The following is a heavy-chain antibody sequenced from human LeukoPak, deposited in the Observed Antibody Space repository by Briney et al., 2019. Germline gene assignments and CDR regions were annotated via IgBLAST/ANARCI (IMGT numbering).Heavy chain of an antibody. CDR2: MXPNSGNT. D-gene: IGHD3-22*01. J-gene: IGHJ4*02. CDR3: ARDPYDYYDSSGYLDY. Sequence: VXXATGQGXXXMXWMXPNSGNTGYAQKFQGRVTMTRNTSISTAYMELSSLRSEDTAVYYCARDPYDYYDSSGYLDYWGQGTLVTVSS. V-gene: IGHV1-8*01.